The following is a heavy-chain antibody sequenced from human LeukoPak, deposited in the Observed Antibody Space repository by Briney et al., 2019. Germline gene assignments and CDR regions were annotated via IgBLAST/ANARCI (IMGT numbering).Heavy chain of an antibody. CDR3: ARGPPHIAVAWYDY. D-gene: IGHD6-19*01. Sequence: KVSCKASGGTFSSYAISWVRQMPGKGLEWMGIIYPGDSDTRYSPSFQGQVTISADKSISTAYLQWSSLKASDTAMYYCARGPPHIAVAWYDYWGQGTLVTVSS. V-gene: IGHV5-51*01. CDR2: IYPGDSDT. J-gene: IGHJ4*02. CDR1: GGTFSSYA.